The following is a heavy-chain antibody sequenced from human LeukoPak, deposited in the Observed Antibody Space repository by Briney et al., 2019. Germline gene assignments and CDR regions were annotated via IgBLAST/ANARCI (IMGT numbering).Heavy chain of an antibody. D-gene: IGHD2-21*01. CDR3: ARVRGHKPTYYFDY. CDR1: GFTFSSYG. CDR2: IWYDGSNK. Sequence: PGRSLRLSCAASGFTFSSYGMRWVRQAPGKGLEWVAVIWYDGSNKYYADSVKGRFTISRDNSKNTLYLQMNSLRAEDTAVYYCARVRGHKPTYYFDYWGQGTLVTVSS. J-gene: IGHJ4*02. V-gene: IGHV3-33*01.